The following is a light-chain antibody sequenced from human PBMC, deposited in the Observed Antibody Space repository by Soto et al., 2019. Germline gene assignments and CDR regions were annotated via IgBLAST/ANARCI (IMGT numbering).Light chain of an antibody. CDR1: QGIGAT. CDR2: DTS. Sequence: SATLSCRASQGIGATLAWYQHKPGQTPRLLIYDTSTRDTGVPARLSGRRAWTEFTHPIYDLRSGDEYVQFSQRDRNWPHTFSGGTKVDIK. J-gene: IGKJ4*02. CDR3: QRDRNWPHT. V-gene: IGKV3-15*01.